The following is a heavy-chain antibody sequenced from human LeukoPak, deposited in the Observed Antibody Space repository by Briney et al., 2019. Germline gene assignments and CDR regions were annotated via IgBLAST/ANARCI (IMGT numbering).Heavy chain of an antibody. CDR1: GFTFSSYA. CDR2: ISGSGGST. Sequence: PGGSLRLSCAASGFTFSSYAMSWVRQAPGKGLEWVSGISGSGGSTYYADSVKGRFTISRDNSKNTLYLQMNSLRAEDTAVYYCAKNYGSGIVYYFDYWGQGTLVTVSS. CDR3: AKNYGSGIVYYFDY. D-gene: IGHD3-10*01. J-gene: IGHJ4*02. V-gene: IGHV3-23*01.